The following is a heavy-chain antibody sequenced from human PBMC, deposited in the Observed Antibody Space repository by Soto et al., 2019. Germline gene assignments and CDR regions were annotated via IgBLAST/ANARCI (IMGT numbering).Heavy chain of an antibody. Sequence: QVQLVESGGGVVQPGRSLRLSCAASGFTFSSYGMHWVRQAPGKGLEWVAVIWYDGSNKYYADSVKGRFTISRDNSKNTLYLQMNSRRAEDTAVYYCARGRGGIEMVSYYYGMDVWGQGTTVTVSS. D-gene: IGHD2-8*01. CDR2: IWYDGSNK. CDR3: ARGRGGIEMVSYYYGMDV. CDR1: GFTFSSYG. J-gene: IGHJ6*02. V-gene: IGHV3-33*01.